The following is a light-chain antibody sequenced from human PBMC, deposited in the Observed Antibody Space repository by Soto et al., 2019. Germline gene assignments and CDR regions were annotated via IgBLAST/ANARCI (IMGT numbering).Light chain of an antibody. V-gene: IGKV1-5*01. CDR1: QNVNKW. CDR2: DAS. CDR3: QQYNSYSPWT. Sequence: DIQMTQSPSTLSASVGDRVTITCRASQNVNKWLAWFQQKPGKVPKLLIFDASTLQTGVPLRFGGSGSGTVSTLTISSLQPEDFATYYCQQYNSYSPWTFGQGTKVEIK. J-gene: IGKJ1*01.